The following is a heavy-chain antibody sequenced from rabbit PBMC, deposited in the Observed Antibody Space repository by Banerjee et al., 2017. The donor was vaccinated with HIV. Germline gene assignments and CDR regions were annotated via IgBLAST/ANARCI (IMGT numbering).Heavy chain of an antibody. CDR1: GFSFSSSYW. J-gene: IGHJ3*01. CDR2: IYAGSSGST. V-gene: IGHV1S45*01. Sequence: QEQLEESGGDLVKPEGSLTLTCTASGFSFSSSYWICWVRQAPGKGLEWIACIYAGSSGSTYYASWAKGRFTISKTSSTTVTLQMTSLTAADTATYFCARAGYAGYGYVDRLDLWGPGTLVTVS. CDR3: ARAGYAGYGYVDRLDL. D-gene: IGHD6-1*01.